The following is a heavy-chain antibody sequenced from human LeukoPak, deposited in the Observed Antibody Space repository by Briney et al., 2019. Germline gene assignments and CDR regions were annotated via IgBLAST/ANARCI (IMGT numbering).Heavy chain of an antibody. D-gene: IGHD3-16*02. CDR1: GFTFSSYW. CDR2: IKQDGSEK. Sequence: GGSLRLSCAASGFTFSSYWMSWVRQAPGKGLGWVANIKQDGSEKYYVDSVKGRFTISRDNAKNSLYLQMNSLRAEDTAVYYCARVSVITFGGVIVDNFDYWGQGTLVTVSS. CDR3: ARVSVITFGGVIVDNFDY. V-gene: IGHV3-7*01. J-gene: IGHJ4*02.